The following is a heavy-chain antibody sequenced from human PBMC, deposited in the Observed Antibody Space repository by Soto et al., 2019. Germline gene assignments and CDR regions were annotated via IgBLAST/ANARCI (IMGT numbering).Heavy chain of an antibody. V-gene: IGHV3-23*01. Sequence: GGSLRLSCTPSGFTFGDYALTWVRQSPGKGLEWVGFIRSQAFGGSSIYIHYADSVRGRFTISRDNSKNTLYLQMNSLRAEDTAVYYCAKFAGGSSGWLNAFDIWGQGTMVTVSS. CDR3: AKFAGGSSGWLNAFDI. CDR2: FGGSSIYI. CDR1: GFTFGDYA. D-gene: IGHD3-22*01. J-gene: IGHJ3*02.